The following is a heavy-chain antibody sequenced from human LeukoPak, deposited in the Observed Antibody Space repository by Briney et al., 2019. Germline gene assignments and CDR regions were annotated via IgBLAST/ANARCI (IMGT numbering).Heavy chain of an antibody. V-gene: IGHV1-69*05. D-gene: IGHD3-22*01. Sequence: SVKVSCKASGGTFSSYAISWVRQAPGQGLEWMGGIIPIFGTANYAQKFQGRVTITTDESTSTAYMELSSLRSDDTAVYYCARDRREVFYYDSSGYHDYWGQGTLVTVSS. CDR2: IIPIFGTA. CDR1: GGTFSSYA. J-gene: IGHJ4*02. CDR3: ARDRREVFYYDSSGYHDY.